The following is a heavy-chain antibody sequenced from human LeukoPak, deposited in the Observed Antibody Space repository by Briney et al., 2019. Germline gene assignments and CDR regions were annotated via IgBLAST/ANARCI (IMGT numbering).Heavy chain of an antibody. J-gene: IGHJ5*02. CDR2: LYNAGST. CDR3: ARDRGYYESSAYSHGFDP. D-gene: IGHD3-22*01. V-gene: IGHV3-53*01. Sequence: GGSLRLSCVASGLIVSNKYMSWVRQAPGKGLEWVSVLYNAGSTYYADSVKGRFTISRDNSKNTLYLQMYSLRAEDTAVYYCARDRGYYESSAYSHGFDPWGQGTLVTVSS. CDR1: GLIVSNKY.